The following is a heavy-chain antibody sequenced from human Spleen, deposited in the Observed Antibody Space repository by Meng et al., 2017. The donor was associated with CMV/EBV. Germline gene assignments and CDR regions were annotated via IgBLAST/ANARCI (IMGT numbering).Heavy chain of an antibody. Sequence: GGSLRLSCVVSGFTFRTYWMNWVRQAPGKGLEWVANIKQDGSEKYYVDSVMGRFTISRDNAKNSVYLQMNRLRVEDTAVYYCARDLLVDYYYGMDVWGQGTTVTVSS. CDR1: GFTFRTYW. V-gene: IGHV3-7*01. CDR2: IKQDGSEK. CDR3: ARDLLVDYYYGMDV. D-gene: IGHD2-15*01. J-gene: IGHJ6*02.